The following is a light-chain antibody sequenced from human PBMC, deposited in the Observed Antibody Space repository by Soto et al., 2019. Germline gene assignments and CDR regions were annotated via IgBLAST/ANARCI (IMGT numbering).Light chain of an antibody. Sequence: EIVLTQSPGTLSLSPGERATLSCRASQSVSSSYLAWYQQKPGQAPRLLILGASSRATGIPDRFSGSGSGTDVPLTISSLEHEDFAVYYCQQYSRSRVFTFGPGTKVDIK. CDR1: QSVSSSY. CDR2: GAS. CDR3: QQYSRSRVFT. V-gene: IGKV3-20*01. J-gene: IGKJ3*01.